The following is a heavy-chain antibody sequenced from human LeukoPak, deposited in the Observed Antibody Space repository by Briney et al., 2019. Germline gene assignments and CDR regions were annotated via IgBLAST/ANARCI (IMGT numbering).Heavy chain of an antibody. V-gene: IGHV4-4*07. D-gene: IGHD2-8*01. J-gene: IGHJ4*02. Sequence: SETLFLTCTVSGGSISSYYWSWIRQPAGKGLEWIGRIYTSGSTNYNPSLKSRVTMSVDTSKNQFSLKLSSVTAADTAVYYCAKWSSTLKAFDFWGQGILAIVSS. CDR1: GGSISSYY. CDR3: AKWSSTLKAFDF. CDR2: IYTSGST.